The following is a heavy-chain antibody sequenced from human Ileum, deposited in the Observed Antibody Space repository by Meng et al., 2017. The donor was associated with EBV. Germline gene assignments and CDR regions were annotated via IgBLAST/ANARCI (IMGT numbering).Heavy chain of an antibody. D-gene: IGHD3-10*01. CDR3: LRGSGGSV. CDR2: IPHRGSS. J-gene: IGHJ1*01. Sequence: QVQLRESGPALVKPSWSLSLTCAVSGDSIANHNWWAWVRQPPGKGLEWIGEIPHRGSSAYNPSLKCRVSMSIDKSKNQFSLKLTSVTAADTAVYHCLRGSGGSVWGQGTLVTVSS. V-gene: IGHV4-4*02. CDR1: GDSIANHNW.